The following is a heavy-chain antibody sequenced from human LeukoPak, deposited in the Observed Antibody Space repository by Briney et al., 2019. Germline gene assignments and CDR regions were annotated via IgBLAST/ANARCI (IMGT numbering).Heavy chain of an antibody. V-gene: IGHV3-23*01. CDR3: AKHQSDYWEFDS. CDR2: ISGSGGST. J-gene: IGHJ4*02. CDR1: GFTFSSYA. D-gene: IGHD5-12*01. Sequence: ESGGSLRLSCAASGFTFSSYAMSWVRQAPGKGLEWVSTISGSGGSTYYADSVKGRFTISRDNSKNTLYLQMNSLRAEDTAIYYCAKHQSDYWEFDSWGQGTLVTVSS.